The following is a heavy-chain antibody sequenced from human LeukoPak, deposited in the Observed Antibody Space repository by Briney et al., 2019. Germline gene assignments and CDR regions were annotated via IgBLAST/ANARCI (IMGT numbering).Heavy chain of an antibody. D-gene: IGHD5-12*01. J-gene: IGHJ3*02. CDR1: GYTFTSYG. V-gene: IGHV1-69*13. CDR3: ARELRKAIVATRESAFDI. CDR2: IIPIFGTA. Sequence: GASVKVSCKASGYTFTSYGISWVRQAPGQGLEWMGGIIPIFGTANYAQKFQGRVTITADESTSTAYMELSSLRSEDTAVYYCARELRKAIVATRESAFDIWGQGTMVTVSS.